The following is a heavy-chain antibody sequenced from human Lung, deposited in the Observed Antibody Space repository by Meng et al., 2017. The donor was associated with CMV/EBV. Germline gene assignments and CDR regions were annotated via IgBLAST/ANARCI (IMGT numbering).Heavy chain of an antibody. CDR3: ARVVTALWGYYFDY. Sequence: GQLRRSGPGLVKPSGTLAPTSAVSGGSISSSNWWSWVRQPPGKGLEWIGEIYHSGSTNYNTSLKSRVTISVDKSKNQFSLKLSSVTAADTAVYYCARVVTALWGYYFDYWGQGTLVTVSS. V-gene: IGHV4-4*02. CDR1: GGSISSSNW. CDR2: IYHSGST. D-gene: IGHD2-21*02. J-gene: IGHJ4*02.